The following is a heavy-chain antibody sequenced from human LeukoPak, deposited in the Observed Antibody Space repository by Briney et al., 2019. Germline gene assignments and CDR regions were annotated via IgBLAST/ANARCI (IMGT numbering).Heavy chain of an antibody. D-gene: IGHD6-13*01. CDR2: ISSSGYT. CDR1: GFTFSDYY. Sequence: GSLRLSCGASGFTFSDYYMSWIRQAPGKGLEWVSYISSSGYTNYADSVKGRFTISRDNAKNSLNLQMHSLRAEDTAVYYCARVLGIAAAEGHYLDYWGQGTLVTVSS. CDR3: ARVLGIAAAEGHYLDY. J-gene: IGHJ4*02. V-gene: IGHV3-11*05.